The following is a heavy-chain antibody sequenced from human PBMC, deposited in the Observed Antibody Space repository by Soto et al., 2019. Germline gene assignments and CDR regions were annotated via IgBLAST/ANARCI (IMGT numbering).Heavy chain of an antibody. V-gene: IGHV1-69*08. CDR3: ARDRSDGNCDY. CDR1: GGTFSSYT. Sequence: QVQLVQSGAEVKKPGSSVKVSCKASGGTFSSYTISWVRQAPGQGLEWMGRILPILGIANYAQKVQGRVTITADKSTRTAYMELSSLRSEETAVCYCARDRSDGNCDYWGQGTLVTVSS. J-gene: IGHJ4*02. CDR2: ILPILGIA.